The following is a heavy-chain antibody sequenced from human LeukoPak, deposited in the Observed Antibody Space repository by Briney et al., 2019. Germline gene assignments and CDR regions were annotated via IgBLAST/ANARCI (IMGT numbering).Heavy chain of an antibody. CDR3: ARGVAVAGNDY. CDR2: ISSSSSYI. D-gene: IGHD6-19*01. V-gene: IGHV3-21*01. CDR1: GFTFSSYS. J-gene: IGHJ4*02. Sequence: GGSLRLSCAASGFTFSSYSMNWVRQAPGKGLEWVSSISSSSSYIYYADSVKGRFTISRDNAKNSLYLQMNSLRAEDTAVYYCARGVAVAGNDYWGQGTLATVTS.